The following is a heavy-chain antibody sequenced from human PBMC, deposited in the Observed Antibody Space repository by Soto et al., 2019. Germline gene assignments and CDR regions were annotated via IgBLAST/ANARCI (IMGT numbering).Heavy chain of an antibody. V-gene: IGHV5-10-1*01. J-gene: IGHJ6*02. CDR1: GYSFTSYW. CDR3: ARTGYSSSWYVGAYYYYGMDV. CDR2: IDPSDSYT. Sequence: PGESLKISCKGSGYSFTSYWISWVRQMPGKGLEWMGRIDPSDSYTSYSPSFQGHVTISADKSISTAYLQWSSLKASDTAMYYCARTGYSSSWYVGAYYYYGMDVWGQGTTVTVSS. D-gene: IGHD6-13*01.